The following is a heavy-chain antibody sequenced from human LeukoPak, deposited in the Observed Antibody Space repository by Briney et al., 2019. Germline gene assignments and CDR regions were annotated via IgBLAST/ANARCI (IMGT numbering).Heavy chain of an antibody. V-gene: IGHV4-4*08. CDR1: GGSISSYY. CDR3: ARVSRYYFDY. Sequence: PSETLSLTCTVSGGSISSYYWSWIRQPPGKGLEWIGYIYTSGSTNYNPSLKSRVTMSVDTSKNQFSLKLSSVTAADTAVYYCARVSRYYFDYWGQGTLVTVSS. CDR2: IYTSGST. J-gene: IGHJ4*02.